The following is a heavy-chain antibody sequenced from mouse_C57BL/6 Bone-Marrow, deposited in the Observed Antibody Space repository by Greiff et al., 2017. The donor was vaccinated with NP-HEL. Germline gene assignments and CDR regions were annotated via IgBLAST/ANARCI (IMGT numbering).Heavy chain of an antibody. CDR1: GYTFTSYW. CDR3: TRLGVYYYGSSPYYFDY. CDR2: IYPGNSDT. D-gene: IGHD1-1*01. Sequence: DVQLQESGTVLARPGASVKMSCKTSGYTFTSYWMHWVKQRPGQGLEWIGAIYPGNSDTSYNQKFKGKAKLTAVTSASTAYMELSSLTNEDSAVYYCTRLGVYYYGSSPYYFDYWGQGTTLTVSS. V-gene: IGHV1-5*01. J-gene: IGHJ2*01.